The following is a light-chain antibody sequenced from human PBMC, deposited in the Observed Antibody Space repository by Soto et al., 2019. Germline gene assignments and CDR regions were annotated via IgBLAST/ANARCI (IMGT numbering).Light chain of an antibody. CDR3: QQYNNWPPLA. J-gene: IGKJ4*01. V-gene: IGKV3-15*01. Sequence: EIVMTQSPATLSVSPGERVTLSCRASQSVSRNLAWYQQIPVQAPRLLIYGASTRAAGIPARFSGSGSGTEFTLTISLLQSEDFAVYYGQQYNNWPPLAFGGGTKVEIK. CDR1: QSVSRN. CDR2: GAS.